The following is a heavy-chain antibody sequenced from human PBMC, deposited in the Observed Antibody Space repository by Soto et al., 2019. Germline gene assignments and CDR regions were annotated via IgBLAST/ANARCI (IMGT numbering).Heavy chain of an antibody. D-gene: IGHD3-10*01. Sequence: QVQLVESGGGVVQPGRSLRLSCAGSGFTFSAYGMDWVRQAPGKGLGWVAVISYDGSNKYYADSVKGRFTISRDNSKNTLYMQMNSLRAEDMAVYYCAKDRMGAGVRGYFDYWGQGTLVTVSS. CDR1: GFTFSAYG. CDR3: AKDRMGAGVRGYFDY. V-gene: IGHV3-30*18. J-gene: IGHJ4*02. CDR2: ISYDGSNK.